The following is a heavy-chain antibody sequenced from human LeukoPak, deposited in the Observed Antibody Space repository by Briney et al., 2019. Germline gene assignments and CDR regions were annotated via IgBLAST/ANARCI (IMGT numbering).Heavy chain of an antibody. D-gene: IGHD2-2*01. V-gene: IGHV4-4*07. Sequence: SETLSLTCTVSGGSISSYYWSWIRQPAGKGLEWIGRIYGSGNTNYNPSLKSRVTMSLDTSTNQFSLKLSSVTAAGTAVYYCARDPQVGWFDPWGQGTLVTVSS. CDR1: GGSISSYY. CDR3: ARDPQVGWFDP. J-gene: IGHJ5*02. CDR2: IYGSGNT.